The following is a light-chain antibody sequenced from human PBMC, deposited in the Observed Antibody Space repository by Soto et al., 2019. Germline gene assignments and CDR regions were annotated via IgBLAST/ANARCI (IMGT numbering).Light chain of an antibody. Sequence: DIQMTQSPSAMSASVGDRVTITCRASQGINNYLVWFQQKPGKVPKRLISAASSLQGGVPSRFSGSGFGTEFTLTISNLQPEDCATYYCLHHNSFPLAFGGGTKVEIK. CDR3: LHHNSFPLA. CDR1: QGINNY. CDR2: AAS. V-gene: IGKV1-17*03. J-gene: IGKJ4*01.